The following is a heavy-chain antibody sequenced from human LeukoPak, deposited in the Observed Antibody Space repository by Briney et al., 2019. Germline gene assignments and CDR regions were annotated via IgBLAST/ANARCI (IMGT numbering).Heavy chain of an antibody. V-gene: IGHV4-39*01. Sequence: SETLSLTCTVSGGSIGSSSYYWGWIRQPPGKGLEWIGSIYYSGSTYYNPSLKSRVTISVDTSKNQFSLKLSSVTAADTAVYYCARHRITIFGVVIIQNWFDPWGQGTLVTVSS. D-gene: IGHD3-3*01. CDR2: IYYSGST. J-gene: IGHJ5*02. CDR1: GGSIGSSSYY. CDR3: ARHRITIFGVVIIQNWFDP.